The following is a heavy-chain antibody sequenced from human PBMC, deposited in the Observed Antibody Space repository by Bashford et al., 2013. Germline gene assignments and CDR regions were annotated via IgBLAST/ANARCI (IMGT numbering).Heavy chain of an antibody. CDR2: INRSGTT. Sequence: SETLSLTCGVSGGSFNDYYWSWIRQSPGKGLEWIGEINRSGTTNYSPSLKSRVTISVDTSKNQFSLKLNSVTAADTAVYYCARDIGRIVGGNTFDFWGLGTLVTVSS. V-gene: IGHV4-34*01. CDR1: GGSFNDYY. D-gene: IGHD1-26*01. J-gene: IGHJ4*02. CDR3: ARDIGRIVGGNTFDF.